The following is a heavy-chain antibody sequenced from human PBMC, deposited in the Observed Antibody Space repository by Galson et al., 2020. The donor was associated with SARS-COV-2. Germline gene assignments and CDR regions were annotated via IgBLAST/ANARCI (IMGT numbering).Heavy chain of an antibody. CDR1: GYTFTNQF. V-gene: IGHV1-46*01. Sequence: ASVKVSCKTSGYTFTNQFMHWVRQAPGQGLEWMGIISPSGSNTSYAQKFQGRVTMTTETSTITVFMELRSLRSEDTAIYYCARDVHLDYVDYWGQGTLVTVSS. J-gene: IGHJ4*02. CDR3: ARDVHLDYVDY. D-gene: IGHD1-1*01. CDR2: ISPSGSNT.